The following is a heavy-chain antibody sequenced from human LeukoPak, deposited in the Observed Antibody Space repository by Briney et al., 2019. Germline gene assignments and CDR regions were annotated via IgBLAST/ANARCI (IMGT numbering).Heavy chain of an antibody. Sequence: GGSLRLSCAASGFTFSRYAMSWVRQAPGKGLEWVSAISGSGGSTYYADSVKGRFTISRDNAKNTLYLQMNSLRAEDTAVYYCVRGSNDWYGMDYWGQGTLVTVSA. J-gene: IGHJ4*02. V-gene: IGHV3-23*01. D-gene: IGHD6-19*01. CDR3: VRGSNDWYGMDY. CDR1: GFTFSRYA. CDR2: ISGSGGST.